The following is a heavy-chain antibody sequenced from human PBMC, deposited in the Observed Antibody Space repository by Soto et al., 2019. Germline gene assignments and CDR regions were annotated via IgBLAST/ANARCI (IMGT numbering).Heavy chain of an antibody. CDR1: GYTFTSYG. CDR3: ARMGDVPYYYYGMDV. V-gene: IGHV1-18*01. Sequence: QVQLVQCVAEVKKPGASVKVSCKASGYTFTSYGITWVRQAPGQGLEWLGWINGYNGNTNYAQKLQGRVTMTTDTSTSTAYMELRSLRSDDTAVYYCARMGDVPYYYYGMDVWGQGTTVTVSS. J-gene: IGHJ6*02. D-gene: IGHD3-16*01. CDR2: INGYNGNT.